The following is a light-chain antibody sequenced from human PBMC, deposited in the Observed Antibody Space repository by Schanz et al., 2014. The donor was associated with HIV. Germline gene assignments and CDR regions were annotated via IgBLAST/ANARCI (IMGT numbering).Light chain of an antibody. J-gene: IGKJ1*01. CDR2: GAS. V-gene: IGKV3-15*01. CDR1: HSVSSN. CDR3: QQYNNWPPWT. Sequence: DIVMTQSPAALSVSPGERATLSCRASHSVSSNLAWYQQKPGQAPRLLIYGASTRATGIPARFSGSGSGTEFTLTISSLQSEDFAVYYCQQYNNWPPWTFGQGTKVEI.